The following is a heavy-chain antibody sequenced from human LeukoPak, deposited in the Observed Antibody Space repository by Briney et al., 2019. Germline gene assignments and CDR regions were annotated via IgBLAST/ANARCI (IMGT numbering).Heavy chain of an antibody. CDR1: GYTFTGYY. CDR2: INPNSGGT. Sequence: ASVKVSCKASGYTFTGYYMYWVRQAPGQGLEWMGWINPNSGGTNYAQKFQGRVTMNRDTSISTAYMELSRLRSDDTAVYYCARGGEYYYGSGSYHMQHYWGQGTLVTVSS. V-gene: IGHV1-2*02. D-gene: IGHD3-10*01. J-gene: IGHJ4*02. CDR3: ARGGEYYYGSGSYHMQHY.